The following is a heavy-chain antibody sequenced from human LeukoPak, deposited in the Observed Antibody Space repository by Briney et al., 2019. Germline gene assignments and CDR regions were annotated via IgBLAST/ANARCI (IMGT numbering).Heavy chain of an antibody. Sequence: SETLSLTCAVYGGSFSGYYWSWIRQPPGKGLEWIGEINHSGSTNYNPSLKSRVTISVDTSKNQFSLKLSSVTAADTAVYYCARVTMIVVRDWGQGTLVTVSS. J-gene: IGHJ4*02. CDR2: INHSGST. D-gene: IGHD3-22*01. V-gene: IGHV4-34*01. CDR3: ARVTMIVVRD. CDR1: GGSFSGYY.